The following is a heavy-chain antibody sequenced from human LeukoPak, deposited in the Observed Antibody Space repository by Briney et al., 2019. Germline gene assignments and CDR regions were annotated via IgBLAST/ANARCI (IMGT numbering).Heavy chain of an antibody. J-gene: IGHJ5*02. D-gene: IGHD6-19*01. CDR3: ARVYSSGWNNWFDP. CDR1: GDSVSSNSAA. Sequence: SQTLSLTCAISGDSVSSNSAAWNWIRQSPSRGLEWLGRTYYRSKWYNNYAVSVKSRITINPDTSKNQFSLQLNSVTPEDTAVYYFARVYSSGWNNWFDPWGQGTLVTVSS. CDR2: TYYRSKWYN. V-gene: IGHV6-1*01.